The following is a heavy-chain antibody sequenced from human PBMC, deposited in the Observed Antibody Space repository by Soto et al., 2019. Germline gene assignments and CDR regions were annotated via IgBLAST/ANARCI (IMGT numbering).Heavy chain of an antibody. CDR3: AKQGGKYGIRSFDP. J-gene: IGHJ5*02. CDR2: FYYSGST. CDR1: SGSISRSGYY. D-gene: IGHD1-1*01. Sequence: SETLSLTCTVSSGSISRSGYYWGWIRQPPGKGLEWIGSFYYSGSTYYNPSLKSRVTISVDTSKNQLSLKLSSVTAADTAVYYCAKQGGKYGIRSFDPWGQGTLVTVSS. V-gene: IGHV4-39*01.